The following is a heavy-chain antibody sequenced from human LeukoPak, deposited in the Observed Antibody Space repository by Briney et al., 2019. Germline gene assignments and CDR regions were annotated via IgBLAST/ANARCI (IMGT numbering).Heavy chain of an antibody. J-gene: IGHJ6*02. CDR1: GFPFSTFW. CDR3: ARGSTTCRYYYYYGMDV. V-gene: IGHV3-7*01. Sequence: PGGSLRLSCAASGFPFSTFWMSWLRQAPGRGPEWVANIKQDGSEKYYVDSVKGRFTVSRDNAKNSLYLQMNSLRAEDTAVYYCARGSTTCRYYYYYGMDVWGQGTTVTVSS. D-gene: IGHD2/OR15-2a*01. CDR2: IKQDGSEK.